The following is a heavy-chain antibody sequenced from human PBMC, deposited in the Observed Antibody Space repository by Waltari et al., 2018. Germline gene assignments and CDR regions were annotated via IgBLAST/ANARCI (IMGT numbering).Heavy chain of an antibody. CDR3: ARAGGGELRMGFDP. CDR1: GFTFGSYW. J-gene: IGHJ5*02. D-gene: IGHD2-21*01. V-gene: IGHV3-74*01. CDR2: INTDGSST. Sequence: EVQLVESGGGLIQPGGSLRLSCAASGFTFGSYWMHWLRQAPGKGLVWVSRINTDGSSTNYADSVKGRFTISRDNAKNTLYLQMNSLRAEDTAVYYCARAGGGELRMGFDPWGQGTLVTVSS.